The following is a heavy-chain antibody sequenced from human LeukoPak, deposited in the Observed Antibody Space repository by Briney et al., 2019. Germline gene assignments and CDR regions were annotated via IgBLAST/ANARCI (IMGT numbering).Heavy chain of an antibody. CDR3: ARNLRPDFDY. V-gene: IGHV6-1*01. J-gene: IGHJ4*02. CDR1: GDSVCSSSSA. Sequence: PSQTLSLTCAISGDSVCSSSSARSWIRQSPSRGLEWLGRTYYRSKWHNDYAESVKSRITINPDTSKNEFSLQLNSVTPEDTAVYYCARNLRPDFDYWGQGTLVTVSS. CDR2: TYYRSKWHN.